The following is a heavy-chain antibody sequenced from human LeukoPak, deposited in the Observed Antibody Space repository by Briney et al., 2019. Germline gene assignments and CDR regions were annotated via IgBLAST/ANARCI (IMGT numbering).Heavy chain of an antibody. D-gene: IGHD3-22*01. Sequence: GESLKISCKGSGYIFTNNWIGWVRQMPGKGLEWMGIIYPGDSDTRYSPSFQGQVTISADKSISTAFLQWTSLQAPDTAMYYCVRRHDSDGYTDSWGQGTLVTVSS. CDR1: GYIFTNNW. CDR3: VRRHDSDGYTDS. CDR2: IYPGDSDT. V-gene: IGHV5-51*01. J-gene: IGHJ4*02.